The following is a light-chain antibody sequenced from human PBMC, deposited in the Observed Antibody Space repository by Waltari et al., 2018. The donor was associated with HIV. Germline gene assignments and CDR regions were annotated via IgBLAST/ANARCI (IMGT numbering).Light chain of an antibody. CDR3: SSFAGSNNLGV. Sequence: VTISCTGTSSDIGGYNYVSWYQQHPGKAPKLMIYEVSKRPSGVPDRFSGSKSGNTASLTVSGLQAEDEADYYCSSFAGSNNLGVFGGGTKLTVL. V-gene: IGLV2-8*01. CDR2: EVS. CDR1: SSDIGGYNY. J-gene: IGLJ3*02.